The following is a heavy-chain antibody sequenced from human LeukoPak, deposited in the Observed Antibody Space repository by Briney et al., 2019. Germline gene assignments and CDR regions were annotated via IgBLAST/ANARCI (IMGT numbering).Heavy chain of an antibody. V-gene: IGHV3-23*01. J-gene: IGHJ6*02. CDR1: GFTFSSYA. CDR3: AKDSDVFYYYYGMDV. CDR2: ISGSGGST. Sequence: TGGSLRLSCAASGFTFSSYAMSWVRQAPGKGLEWVSAISGSGGSTYYADSVKGRFTISRDNSKNTLYLQMSSLRAEDTAVYYCAKDSDVFYYYYGMDVWGQGTTVTVSS. D-gene: IGHD3-10*01.